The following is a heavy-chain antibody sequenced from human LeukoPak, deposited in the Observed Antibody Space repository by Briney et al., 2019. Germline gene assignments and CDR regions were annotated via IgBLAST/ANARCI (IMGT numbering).Heavy chain of an antibody. V-gene: IGHV1-69*13. Sequence: GASVTVSCKASGGTFSSYAISWVRQAPGQGLEWMGGIIPIFGTANYAQKFQGRVTITADESTSTAYMELSSLRSEDTAVYYCARARDYYDSSGVPVRGYWGRGALVTVSS. CDR3: ARARDYYDSSGVPVRGY. J-gene: IGHJ4*02. D-gene: IGHD3-22*01. CDR1: GGTFSSYA. CDR2: IIPIFGTA.